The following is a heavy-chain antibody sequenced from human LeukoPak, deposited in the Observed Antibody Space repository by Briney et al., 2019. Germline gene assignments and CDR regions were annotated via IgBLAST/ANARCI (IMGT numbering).Heavy chain of an antibody. Sequence: GSLRLSCAASGFTFSTYAMTWLRQAPGKGLEWVSAPSASGSNTYYADSVKGRFTISRDNSKNMLYLQMNSLRADDTAVYYCAQISVDTSRGRWSDFDSWGQGILVTVSS. V-gene: IGHV3-23*01. CDR2: PSASGSNT. CDR3: AQISVDTSRGRWSDFDS. CDR1: GFTFSTYA. J-gene: IGHJ4*02. D-gene: IGHD5-18*01.